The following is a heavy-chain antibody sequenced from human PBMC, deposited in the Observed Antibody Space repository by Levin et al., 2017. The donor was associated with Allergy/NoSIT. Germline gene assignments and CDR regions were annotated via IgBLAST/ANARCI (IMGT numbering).Heavy chain of an antibody. CDR2: INHSGST. CDR1: GGSFSGYY. J-gene: IGHJ4*02. D-gene: IGHD2-8*01. V-gene: IGHV4-34*01. Sequence: SETLSLTCAVYGGSFSGYYWSWIRQPPGKGLEWIGEINHSGSTNYNPSLKSRVTISVDTSKNQFSLKLSSVTAADTAVYYCASSSPRKLYSYWGQGTLVTVSS. CDR3: ASSSPRKLYSY.